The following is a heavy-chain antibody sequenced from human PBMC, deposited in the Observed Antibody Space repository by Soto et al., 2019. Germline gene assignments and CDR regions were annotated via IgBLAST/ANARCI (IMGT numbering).Heavy chain of an antibody. CDR2: INPTGGST. V-gene: IGHV1-46*01. D-gene: IGHD2-8*02. Sequence: QVQLVQSGAEVKKSGALVKVSCKASGYTFINYYIYWVRQAPGHGLEWMAIINPTGGSTNYAQKFKGRLTLTMDTSTSTVYMGLSSRTSEATAMYCCARHLAAGDVWGQGTLVTVSS. CDR1: GYTFINYY. J-gene: IGHJ4*02. CDR3: ARHLAAGDV.